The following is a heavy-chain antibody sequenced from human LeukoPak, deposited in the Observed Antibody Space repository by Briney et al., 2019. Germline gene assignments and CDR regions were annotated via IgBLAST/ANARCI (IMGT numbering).Heavy chain of an antibody. CDR3: ARDPGILTGYYYYYYMDV. CDR1: GFAFSSYT. V-gene: IGHV3-21*01. Sequence: PGGSLRLSCAASGFAFSSYTMNWVRQAPGKGLEWVSSIGSSTSYTYYADSLKGRFTISRDNAKNSLFLQMESLRAEDTGINYCARDPGILTGYYYYYYMDVWGKGTTVTVSS. J-gene: IGHJ6*03. CDR2: IGSSTSYT. D-gene: IGHD3-9*01.